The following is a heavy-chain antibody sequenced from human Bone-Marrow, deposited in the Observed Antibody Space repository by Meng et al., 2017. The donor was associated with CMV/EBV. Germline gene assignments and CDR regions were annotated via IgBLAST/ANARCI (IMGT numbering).Heavy chain of an antibody. Sequence: SETLSLTCTVSGGSISGGDYFWSWIRQPPGKGLEWIGYIYSGGSDYYNPALKSRVTISLDPSKNQVSLKLTSVTGADTAVYFCTRTNAATRQLRGIDFWGQGTLVTVSS. V-gene: IGHV4-30-4*08. CDR1: GGSISGGDYF. D-gene: IGHD1-1*01. CDR2: IYSGGSD. J-gene: IGHJ4*02. CDR3: TRTNAATRQLRGIDF.